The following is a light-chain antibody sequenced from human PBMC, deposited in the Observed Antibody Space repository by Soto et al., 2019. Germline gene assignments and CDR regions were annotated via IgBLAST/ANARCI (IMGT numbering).Light chain of an antibody. CDR1: QSVNSRF. CDR2: GAS. V-gene: IGKV3-20*01. Sequence: EIVLTQSPGTLSLSPGERATLSCRASQSVNSRFLAWYQQKPGQAPRLLMYGASTRATGIPDRFSGSGSGADFPLTISRLETEDFAVYYCQQYGSSTPMYTVGQGTKLEIK. J-gene: IGKJ2*01. CDR3: QQYGSSTPMYT.